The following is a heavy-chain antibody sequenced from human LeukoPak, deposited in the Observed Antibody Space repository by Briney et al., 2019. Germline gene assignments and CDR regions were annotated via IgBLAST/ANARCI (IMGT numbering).Heavy chain of an antibody. CDR2: ISSSSSTI. J-gene: IGHJ4*02. Sequence: GGSLRLSCAASGFTFSSYSMNWVRQAPGKGLEWVSYISSSSSTIYYADSVKGRFTISRDNAKNSLYLQMNSLRAEDTAVYYCARDPTPVPWLDPGPFDYWGQGTLVTVSS. CDR3: ARDPTPVPWLDPGPFDY. V-gene: IGHV3-48*04. CDR1: GFTFSSYS. D-gene: IGHD6-19*01.